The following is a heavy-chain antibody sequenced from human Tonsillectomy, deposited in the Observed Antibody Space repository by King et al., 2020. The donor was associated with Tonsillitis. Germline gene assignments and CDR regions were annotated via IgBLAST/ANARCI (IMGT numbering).Heavy chain of an antibody. J-gene: IGHJ2*01. D-gene: IGHD3-16*02. CDR3: ANDGIALSDWYFDL. CDR2: IAYDASYE. V-gene: IGHV3-30*18. Sequence: QVQLQESGGGVVQPGTSLRLSCAASGFTFGNYGMHWVRQAPGKGLEWVALIAYDASYENYADSVKGRFTISRDNSKNTLYLEMNSLRVEDTAVYYCANDGIALSDWYFDLWGRGTLVTVSS. CDR1: GFTFGNYG.